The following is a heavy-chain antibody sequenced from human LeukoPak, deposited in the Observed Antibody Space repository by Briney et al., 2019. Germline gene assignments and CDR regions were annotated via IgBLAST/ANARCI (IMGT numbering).Heavy chain of an antibody. CDR2: ISSTSTFI. J-gene: IGHJ6*03. Sequence: GGSLRLSCAASGFTFSRYSMNWVRQAPGQGLDWVASISSTSTFIYSADSVKGRFTISRDTAKNSLFLQMNSLRAEDTAIYYCARDYFDSSDYPQTYYYYYMDVWGKGTTVTVSS. CDR1: GFTFSRYS. CDR3: ARDYFDSSDYPQTYYYYYMDV. D-gene: IGHD3-22*01. V-gene: IGHV3-21*01.